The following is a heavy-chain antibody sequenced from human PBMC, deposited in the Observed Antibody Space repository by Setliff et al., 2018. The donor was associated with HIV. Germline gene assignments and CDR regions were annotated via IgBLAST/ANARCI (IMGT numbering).Heavy chain of an antibody. CDR1: GLTFSSNA. CDR3: ARDSGQWLEPGYNWFDP. V-gene: IGHV3-23*01. Sequence: GGSLRLSCVVSGLTFSSNAMSWVRQAPGKGLEWVSAISSSGGSTYYADPVKGRFTISRDNSKSTLYLQMKSLRVEDTAVYYCARDSGQWLEPGYNWFDPWGQGTLVTVSS. J-gene: IGHJ5*02. D-gene: IGHD6-19*01. CDR2: ISSSGGST.